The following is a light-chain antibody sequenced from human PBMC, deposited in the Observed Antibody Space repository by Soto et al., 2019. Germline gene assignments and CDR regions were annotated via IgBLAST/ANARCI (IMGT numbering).Light chain of an antibody. J-gene: IGKJ4*01. Sequence: TLSLSPGERATLSCRASQSVSSYLAWYQQKPGQAPRLLIYDASNRATGIPARFSGSGSGTDFTLTISSLEPEDFAVYYCQQRSNWPPFFDGGTKVDIK. V-gene: IGKV3-11*01. CDR1: QSVSSY. CDR3: QQRSNWPPF. CDR2: DAS.